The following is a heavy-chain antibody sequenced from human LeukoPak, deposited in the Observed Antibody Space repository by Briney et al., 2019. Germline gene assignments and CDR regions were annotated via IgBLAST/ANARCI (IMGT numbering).Heavy chain of an antibody. CDR2: IYYSGST. CDR3: ARARESAVAGTGFDY. V-gene: IGHV4-59*08. CDR1: GGSISSYY. Sequence: PSETLSLTCTVSGGSISSYYWSWLRQPPGKGLEWIGYIYYSGSTNYNPSLKSRVTISVDTSKNQFSLKLSSVTAADTAVYYCARARESAVAGTGFDYWGQGTLVTVSS. J-gene: IGHJ4*02. D-gene: IGHD6-19*01.